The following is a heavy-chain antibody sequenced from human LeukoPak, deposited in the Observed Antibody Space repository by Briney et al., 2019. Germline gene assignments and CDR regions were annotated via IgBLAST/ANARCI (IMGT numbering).Heavy chain of an antibody. D-gene: IGHD3-16*01. Sequence: GASVKVSCKASGYTFTSYDINWVRQATGQGLEWMGWMNPNSGNTGYAQKFQGRVTMTTDTSTSTAYMELRSLRSDDTAVYYCARDLGDYVWGSYPRVDYWGQGTLVTVSS. CDR3: ARDLGDYVWGSYPRVDY. J-gene: IGHJ4*02. CDR1: GYTFTSYD. CDR2: MNPNSGNT. V-gene: IGHV1-8*01.